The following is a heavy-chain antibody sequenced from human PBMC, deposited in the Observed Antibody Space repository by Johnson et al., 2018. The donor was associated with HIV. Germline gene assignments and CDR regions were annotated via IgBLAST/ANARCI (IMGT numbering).Heavy chain of an antibody. CDR2: ISSGGDT. Sequence: VQLVESGGGVVQPGRSLRLSCAASGFTVSSNYITWVRQAPGKGLEWVSVISSGGDTYYADSVKDRFTIPRDNSKNTLYLQMNRLRAEDTAVYYCARAPGYSRAFDIWGQGTMVTVS. J-gene: IGHJ3*02. D-gene: IGHD5-18*01. CDR3: ARAPGYSRAFDI. V-gene: IGHV3-66*01. CDR1: GFTVSSNY.